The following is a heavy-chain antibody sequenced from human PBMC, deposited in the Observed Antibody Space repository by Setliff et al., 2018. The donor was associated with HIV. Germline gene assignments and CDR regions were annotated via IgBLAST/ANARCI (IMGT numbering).Heavy chain of an antibody. D-gene: IGHD2-15*01. J-gene: IGHJ3*02. V-gene: IGHV4-61*01. CDR1: GGSVSSGTYY. CDR2: IYYSGST. CDR3: ARDGGGFAIGTFDI. Sequence: SETLSLTCTVSGGSVSSGTYYWTWIRQPPGKGLEWIGYIYYSGSTNYNPSLKTRVTVSADTSKNQFSLKLTSVTAADTAVYYCARDGGGFAIGTFDIWGQGTKVTVSS.